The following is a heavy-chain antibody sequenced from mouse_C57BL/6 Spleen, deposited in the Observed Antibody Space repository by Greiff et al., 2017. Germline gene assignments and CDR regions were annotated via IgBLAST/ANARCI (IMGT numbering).Heavy chain of an antibody. CDR3: ARAIDVSDSAAVGC. CDR2: IYPGDGDT. V-gene: IGHV1-82*01. D-gene: IGHD2-13*01. Sequence: VQLQQSGPELVKPGASVKISCKASGYAFSSYWMNWVKQRPGKGLEWIGQIYPGDGDTNYNGKFKGKATLTADKSSSTAYMQLSSLTSEDSAVYFCARAIDVSDSAAVGCWGQGTTVTVSS. CDR1: GYAFSSYW. J-gene: IGHJ4*01.